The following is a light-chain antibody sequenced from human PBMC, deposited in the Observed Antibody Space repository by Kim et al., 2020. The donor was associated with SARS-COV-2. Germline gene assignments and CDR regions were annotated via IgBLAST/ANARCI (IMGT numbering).Light chain of an antibody. CDR1: QSVSNNY. Sequence: PGEGATLSCRASQSVSNNYLAGYQQKPGQAPRLLIYGASSRATDIPDRFSGSGSGTDFTLTINRLQPEDFAVYYCQQYGISPLMYTFGQGTKLEI. V-gene: IGKV3-20*01. CDR2: GAS. CDR3: QQYGISPLMYT. J-gene: IGKJ2*01.